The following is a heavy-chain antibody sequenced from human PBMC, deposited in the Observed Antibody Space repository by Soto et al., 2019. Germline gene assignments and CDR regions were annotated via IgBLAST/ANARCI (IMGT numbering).Heavy chain of an antibody. CDR2: IYPTGKT. J-gene: IGHJ6*01. Sequence: SATXSLTCTFSVCSITSGCCSLSWIRQTPGKVLEWIGYIYPTGKTYYNPSLKNRHTLSIDTSQNQFSLQLTSVTAADTAVYYCASDPKGTENRWGVWGQGTTVNVYS. CDR1: VCSITSGCCS. V-gene: IGHV4-30-2*01. D-gene: IGHD3-10*01. CDR3: ASDPKGTENRWGV.